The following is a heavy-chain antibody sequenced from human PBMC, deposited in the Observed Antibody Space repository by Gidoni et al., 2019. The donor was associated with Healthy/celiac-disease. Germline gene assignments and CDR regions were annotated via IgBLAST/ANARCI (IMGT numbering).Heavy chain of an antibody. V-gene: IGHV1-46*01. J-gene: IGHJ4*02. CDR2: INPGGGST. Sequence: QVQLVQSGAEGKKPGASVKVSGKASGYTVTSYYMHWVRQAPGQGLEWMGIINPGGGSTSYAQKFQGRVTMTRDTSTSTVYMELSSLRSEDTAVYYCARAPPPGIAAAGIIYWGQGTLVTVSS. CDR1: GYTVTSYY. D-gene: IGHD6-13*01. CDR3: ARAPPPGIAAAGIIY.